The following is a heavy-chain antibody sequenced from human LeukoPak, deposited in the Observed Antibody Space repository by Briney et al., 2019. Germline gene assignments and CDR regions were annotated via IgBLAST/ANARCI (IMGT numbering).Heavy chain of an antibody. CDR3: ARSGYSSSWLTNYYYYYGMDV. D-gene: IGHD6-13*01. J-gene: IGHJ6*02. Sequence: ASVKVSCKASGGTFSSYAISWVRQAPGQGLEWMGWISAYNGNTNYAQKLQGRVTMTTDTSTSTAYMELRSLRSDDAAVYYCARSGYSSSWLTNYYYYYGMDVWGQGTTVTVSS. CDR1: GGTFSSYA. CDR2: ISAYNGNT. V-gene: IGHV1-18*01.